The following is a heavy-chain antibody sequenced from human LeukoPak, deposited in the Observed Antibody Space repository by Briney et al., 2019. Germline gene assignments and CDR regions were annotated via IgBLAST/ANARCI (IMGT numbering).Heavy chain of an antibody. CDR2: ISGSGGST. V-gene: IGHV3-23*01. D-gene: IGHD2-15*01. CDR1: GFTFSIYA. J-gene: IGHJ5*02. CDR3: AKDSCSGGSCYSGSFDP. Sequence: PGGSLRLSCAASGFTFSIYAMSWVRQAPGKGLEWVSAISGSGGSTYYADSVKGRFTISRDNSKNTLYLQMNSLRAEDTAVYYCAKDSCSGGSCYSGSFDPWGQGTLVTVSS.